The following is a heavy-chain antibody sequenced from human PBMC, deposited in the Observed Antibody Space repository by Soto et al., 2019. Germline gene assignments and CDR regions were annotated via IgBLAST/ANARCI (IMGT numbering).Heavy chain of an antibody. CDR1: GGTFSSYA. D-gene: IGHD2-15*01. J-gene: IGHJ4*02. CDR2: IIPIFGTA. Sequence: QVQLVQSGAEVKKPGSSVKVSCKASGGTFSSYAISWVRQAPGQGLEWMGGIIPIFGTANYAQKFQGRVTITADESTSTAYMELSSLRSEDTAVYYCARDQGVVVAATAAATLRYWGQGTLVTVSS. CDR3: ARDQGVVVAATAAATLRY. V-gene: IGHV1-69*12.